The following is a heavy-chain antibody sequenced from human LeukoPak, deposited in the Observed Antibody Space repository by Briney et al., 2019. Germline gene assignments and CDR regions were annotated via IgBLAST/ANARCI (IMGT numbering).Heavy chain of an antibody. D-gene: IGHD3-22*01. CDR2: IYYSGST. CDR3: ARTPYDYDSSHLYFQH. Sequence: SETLSLTCTVSGGSISSYYWSWIRQPPGKGLEWIGYIYYSGSTNYNPSLKSRVTISVDTSKNQFSLKLSSVTAADTAVYYCARTPYDYDSSHLYFQHWGQGTLVTVSS. CDR1: GGSISSYY. V-gene: IGHV4-59*01. J-gene: IGHJ1*01.